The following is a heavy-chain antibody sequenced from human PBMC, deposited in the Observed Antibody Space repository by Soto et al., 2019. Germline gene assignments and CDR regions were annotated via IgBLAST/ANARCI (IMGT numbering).Heavy chain of an antibody. J-gene: IGHJ6*02. CDR2: IYPGDSDT. CDR1: GYSFTSYW. Sequence: PGESLKISCKGSGYSFTSYWIGWVRQMPGKGLEWMGIIYPGDSDTRYSPSFQGQVTISADKSISTAYLQWSSLKASDTAMYYCARQYDSAHYYYYGMDVWGQGTTVTVSS. D-gene: IGHD3-3*01. CDR3: ARQYDSAHYYYYGMDV. V-gene: IGHV5-51*01.